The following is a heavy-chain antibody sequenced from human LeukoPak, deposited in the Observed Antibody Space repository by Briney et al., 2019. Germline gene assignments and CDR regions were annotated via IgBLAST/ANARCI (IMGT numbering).Heavy chain of an antibody. CDR1: GGSISSYY. CDR3: ARDRRGYSYGLGGEAFDI. J-gene: IGHJ3*02. Sequence: SETLSLTCTVSGGSISSYYWSWIRQPAGKGLEWIGRIYTSGSTNYNPSLKSRVTMSVDTSKNQFSLKLSSVTAADTAVYYCARDRRGYSYGLGGEAFDIWGQGTMVTVSS. D-gene: IGHD5-18*01. CDR2: IYTSGST. V-gene: IGHV4-4*07.